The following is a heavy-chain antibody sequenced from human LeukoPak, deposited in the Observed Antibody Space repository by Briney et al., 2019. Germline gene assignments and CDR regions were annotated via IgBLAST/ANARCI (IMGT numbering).Heavy chain of an antibody. CDR1: GFTFSTYS. CDR3: ARDSPLSFDI. Sequence: PGGSLRLSCAASGFTFSTYSMNWVRQAPGKGLEWVSSISSSSSSIYYADSVKGRFTISRDNAKNSVYLQMNSLRAEDTAVYYCARDSPLSFDIWGQGTMVTVSS. CDR2: ISSSSSSI. V-gene: IGHV3-21*01. J-gene: IGHJ3*02.